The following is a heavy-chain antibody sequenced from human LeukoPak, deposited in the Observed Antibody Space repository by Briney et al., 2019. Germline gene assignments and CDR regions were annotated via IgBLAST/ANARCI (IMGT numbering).Heavy chain of an antibody. Sequence: KPSETLSLTCTVSGGSISSSSYYWGWIRQPPGKGLEWIGNIYYSGNTYYNPSLKSRVTISVDTSKNQFSLKLSSVTAADTAVYYCARVGITGTTRPFDYWGQGTLVTVSS. J-gene: IGHJ4*02. D-gene: IGHD1-14*01. CDR3: ARVGITGTTRPFDY. V-gene: IGHV4-39*01. CDR2: IYYSGNT. CDR1: GGSISSSSYY.